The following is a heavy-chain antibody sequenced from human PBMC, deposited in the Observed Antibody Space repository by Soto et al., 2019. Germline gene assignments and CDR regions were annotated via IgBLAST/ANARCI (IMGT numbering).Heavy chain of an antibody. CDR2: SIPIFGTA. J-gene: IGHJ4*02. CDR1: GGTFSSYA. D-gene: IGHD3-3*01. CDR3: ARRAGNEWLLEYYFDY. V-gene: IGHV1-69*01. Sequence: QVQLVQSGAEVKKPGSSVKVSCKASGGTFSSYAISWVRQAPGQGLEWEGGSIPIFGTANYAQKFQGRVTITADESTSTAYMELSSLRSEDTAVYYCARRAGNEWLLEYYFDYWGQGTLVTVSS.